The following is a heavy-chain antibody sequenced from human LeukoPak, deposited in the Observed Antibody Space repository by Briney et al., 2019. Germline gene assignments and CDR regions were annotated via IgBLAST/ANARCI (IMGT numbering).Heavy chain of an antibody. CDR3: ARLGGLLWFEP. Sequence: GGSLRLSCAASGFTFSSYSMNWVRQAPGKGLEWVSSISSSSSYIYYADSVKGRFTISRDNAKNSLYLQMNSLRAEDTAVYYCARLGGLLWFEPWGQGTLVTVSS. CDR2: ISSSSSYI. CDR1: GFTFSSYS. D-gene: IGHD3-10*01. V-gene: IGHV3-21*01. J-gene: IGHJ5*02.